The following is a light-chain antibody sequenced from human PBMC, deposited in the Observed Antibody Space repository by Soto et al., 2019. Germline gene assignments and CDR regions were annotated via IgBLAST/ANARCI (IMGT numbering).Light chain of an antibody. CDR3: QQYNNWPQTLT. V-gene: IGKV3-15*01. J-gene: IGKJ4*01. Sequence: EIVMTQSPATLSVSPGERATLSCRASQSINSNLAWYQQKPGQAPRLLIYGASTRATGIPARFSGSGSGTEFTLTINSLQSEDFAVYYCQQYNNWPQTLTFGGGTKVEIK. CDR1: QSINSN. CDR2: GAS.